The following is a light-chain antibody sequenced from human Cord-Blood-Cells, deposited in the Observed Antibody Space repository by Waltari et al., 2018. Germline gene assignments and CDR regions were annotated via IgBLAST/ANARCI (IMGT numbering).Light chain of an antibody. CDR3: SSYTSSNWV. J-gene: IGLJ3*02. CDR2: DVS. Sequence: QSALTQPASVSGSPGQSITISCTGPSSDVGGYNYVSWYQQHLGKAPKLMIYDVSKRPSGVSNRFSGSKSGNTASLTISGLQAEDEADYYCSSYTSSNWVFGGGTKLTVL. V-gene: IGLV2-14*01. CDR1: SSDVGGYNY.